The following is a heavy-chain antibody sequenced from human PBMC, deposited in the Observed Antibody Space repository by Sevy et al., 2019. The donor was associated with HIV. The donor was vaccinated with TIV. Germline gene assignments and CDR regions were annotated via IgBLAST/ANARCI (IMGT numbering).Heavy chain of an antibody. Sequence: GGSLRLSCAASGFTFRSYGMHWVRQAPGKGLEWVAVISYDGSNKYYADSVKGRFTISRDNSKNTLYLQMNSLRAEDTAVYYCAKGQYQLLSSYYYGMDVWGQGTTVTVSS. V-gene: IGHV3-30*18. CDR3: AKGQYQLLSSYYYGMDV. CDR1: GFTFRSYG. J-gene: IGHJ6*02. D-gene: IGHD2-2*01. CDR2: ISYDGSNK.